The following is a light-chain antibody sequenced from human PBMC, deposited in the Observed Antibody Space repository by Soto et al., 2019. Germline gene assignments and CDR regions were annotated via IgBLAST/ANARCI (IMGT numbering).Light chain of an antibody. V-gene: IGLV2-11*01. Sequence: QPVLTQPRSVSGSPGQSVTISCTGTSSDVGGYNYVSWYQQHPGKAPKLMIYDVIKRPSGVPDRFSGSKSGNTASLTISVLQAEDEADYYCCSYAGSDTFWVFGGGTKLTVL. J-gene: IGLJ3*02. CDR2: DVI. CDR1: SSDVGGYNY. CDR3: CSYAGSDTFWV.